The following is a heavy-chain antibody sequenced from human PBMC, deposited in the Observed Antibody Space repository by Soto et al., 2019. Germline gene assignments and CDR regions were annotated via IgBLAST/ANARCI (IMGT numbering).Heavy chain of an antibody. Sequence: XAVKVACKASGYPFTSYGIIWVRQAPGQGLEWMGWISAYNGNTNYAQKLQGRVTMTTDTSTSTAYMELRSLRSDDTAVYYCARDDQNYSGWFEPWGQGTLVTVPS. CDR3: ARDDQNYSGWFEP. J-gene: IGHJ5*02. D-gene: IGHD3-10*01. V-gene: IGHV1-18*04. CDR1: GYPFTSYG. CDR2: ISAYNGNT.